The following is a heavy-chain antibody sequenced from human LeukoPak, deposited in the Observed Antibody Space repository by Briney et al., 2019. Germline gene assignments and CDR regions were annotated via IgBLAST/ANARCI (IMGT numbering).Heavy chain of an antibody. CDR3: AREKQLIYEVWFDH. CDR2: INPTSGAT. Sequence: SVKLSCAASGYPFTAYYPHWVPQAPGQGLEWMAWINPTSGATEYAQNFQGRVTLTRDTSITTAYMELSSLTSADTAVYYCAREKQLIYEVWFDHWGQGTLVTVSS. D-gene: IGHD2-2*02. V-gene: IGHV1-2*02. J-gene: IGHJ5*02. CDR1: GYPFTAYY.